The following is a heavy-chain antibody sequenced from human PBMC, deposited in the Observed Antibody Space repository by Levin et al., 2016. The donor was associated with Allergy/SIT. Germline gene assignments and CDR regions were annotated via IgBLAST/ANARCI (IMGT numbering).Heavy chain of an antibody. D-gene: IGHD6-19*01. CDR3: AREIAVAGHYYYGMDV. V-gene: IGHV2-70*01. J-gene: IGHJ6*02. Sequence: WIRQPPGKALEWLALIDWDDDKYYSTSLKTRLTISKDTSKNQVVLTMTNMDPVDTATYYCAREIAVAGHYYYGMDVWGQGTTVTVSS. CDR2: IDWDDDK.